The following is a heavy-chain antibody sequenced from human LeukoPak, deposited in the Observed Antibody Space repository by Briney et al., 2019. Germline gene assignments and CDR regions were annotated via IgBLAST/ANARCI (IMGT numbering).Heavy chain of an antibody. CDR1: GYTFTGYY. V-gene: IGHV7-4-1*02. D-gene: IGHD2-2*01. CDR3: ARETRQKDCSSTSCSSYYYYYYMDV. Sequence: ASVKVSCKASGYTFTGYYMHWVRQAPGQGLEWMGWINTNTGNPTYAQGFTGRFVFSLDTSVSTAYLQISSLKAEDTAVYYCARETRQKDCSSTSCSSYYYYYYMDVWGKGTTVTVSS. CDR2: INTNTGNP. J-gene: IGHJ6*03.